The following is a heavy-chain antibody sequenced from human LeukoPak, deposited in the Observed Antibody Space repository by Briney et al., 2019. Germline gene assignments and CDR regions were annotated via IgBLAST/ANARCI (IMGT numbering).Heavy chain of an antibody. D-gene: IGHD3-22*01. CDR2: ISSSVSTI. V-gene: IGHV3-11*04. CDR3: ARTGNYYDSSGYYTYFDY. CDR1: GFTFSDYY. Sequence: KPGGSLRLSCAASGFTFSDYYMSWLRQAPGKGLEWVSYISSSVSTIYYADSVKGRFTISRDNAKNSLYLQMNSLRAEDTAVYYCARTGNYYDSSGYYTYFDYWGQGTLVTVSS. J-gene: IGHJ4*02.